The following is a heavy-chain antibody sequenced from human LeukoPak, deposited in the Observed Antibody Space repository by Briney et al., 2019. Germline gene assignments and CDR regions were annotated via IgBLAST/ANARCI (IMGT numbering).Heavy chain of an antibody. J-gene: IGHJ4*02. CDR3: ARGQAYYFDY. V-gene: IGHV4-31*03. CDR2: IYYSGST. CDR1: GGSISSGGYY. Sequence: SETLSLTCTVSGGSISSGGYYWSWIRQHPGKGPEWIGYIYYSGSTYYNPSLKSRVTISVDTSKNQFSLKLSSVTAADTAVYYCARGQAYYFDYWGQGTLVTVSS.